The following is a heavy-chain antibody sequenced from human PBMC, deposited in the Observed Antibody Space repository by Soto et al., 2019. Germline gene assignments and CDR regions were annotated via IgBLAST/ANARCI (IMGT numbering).Heavy chain of an antibody. Sequence: ASVKVSCKASDYIFTRYGITWVRQAPGQGLEWVGWISAKNGNTNSGQKFQGRVTMTTDTSTSTAYMELRSLRSDDTAVYYCARDVDIGTHPTGDWFDSWGQGTLVTVSS. J-gene: IGHJ5*01. CDR3: ARDVDIGTHPTGDWFDS. CDR2: ISAKNGNT. CDR1: DYIFTRYG. D-gene: IGHD5-12*01. V-gene: IGHV1-18*01.